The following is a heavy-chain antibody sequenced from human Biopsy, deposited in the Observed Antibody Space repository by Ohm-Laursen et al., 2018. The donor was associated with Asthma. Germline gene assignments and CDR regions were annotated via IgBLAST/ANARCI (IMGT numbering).Heavy chain of an antibody. CDR2: IYSGGTS. V-gene: IGHV3-53*01. CDR1: GFAVSRDH. CDR3: ARGDSSNWSHYYFDY. J-gene: IGHJ4*02. Sequence: GSLRLSCAASGFAVSRDHMFWVRQAPGKGLECVSVIYSGGTSHTADSVRGRFTISRDYSKNTLYLQMHSLRAEDTAVYYCARGDSSNWSHYYFDYWGQGTLVTVSS. D-gene: IGHD3-22*01.